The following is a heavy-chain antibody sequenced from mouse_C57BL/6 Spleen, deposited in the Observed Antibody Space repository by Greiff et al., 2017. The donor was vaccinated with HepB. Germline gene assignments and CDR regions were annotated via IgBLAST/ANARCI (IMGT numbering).Heavy chain of an antibody. D-gene: IGHD3-2*02. CDR3: TREKDSSGAGFAY. J-gene: IGHJ3*01. CDR1: GYTFTSYW. V-gene: IGHV1-5*01. CDR2: IYPGNSDT. Sequence: EVKLVESGTVLARPGASVKMSCKTSGYTFTSYWMHWVKQRPGQGLEWIGAIYPGNSDTSYNQKFKGKAKLTAVTSASTAYMELSSLTNEDSAVYYCTREKDSSGAGFAYWGQGTLVTVSA.